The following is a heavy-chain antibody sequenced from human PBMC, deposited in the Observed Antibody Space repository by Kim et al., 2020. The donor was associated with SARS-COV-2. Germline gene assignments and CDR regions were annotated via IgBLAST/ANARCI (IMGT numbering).Heavy chain of an antibody. D-gene: IGHD5-18*01. CDR1: GGSISSSNW. Sequence: SETLSLTCAVSGGSISSSNWWSWVRQPPGKGLEWIGEIYHSGSTNYNPSLKSRVTISVDKSKNQFSLKLSSVTAADTAVYYCARGYRDYYYGMDVWGQGTTVTVSS. V-gene: IGHV4-4*02. CDR2: IYHSGST. J-gene: IGHJ6*02. CDR3: ARGYRDYYYGMDV.